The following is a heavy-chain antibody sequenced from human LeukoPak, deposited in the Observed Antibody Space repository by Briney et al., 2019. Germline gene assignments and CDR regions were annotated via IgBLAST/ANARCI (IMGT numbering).Heavy chain of an antibody. CDR1: GFSFSDYA. J-gene: IGHJ4*02. V-gene: IGHV3-23*01. D-gene: IGHD5-12*01. CDR2: ITGLGYST. CDR3: AKDSGFDYMDS. Sequence: PGGSLRLSCEASGFSFSDYAMTWVRQAPGKGLEWVSSITGLGYSTFYADSVKGRFIISRDNSKKTFYLQMNILRVEDTATYFCAKDSGFDYMDSWGQGTLVTVSS.